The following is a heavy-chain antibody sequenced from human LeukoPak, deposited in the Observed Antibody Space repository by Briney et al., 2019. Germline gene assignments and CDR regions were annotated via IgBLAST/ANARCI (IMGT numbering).Heavy chain of an antibody. D-gene: IGHD3-22*01. Sequence: GGSLRLSCAASGFTFSSYWMHWVRQAPGKGLVWVSRINSDGSSTSYADSVKGRFTISRDNAKKTLYLQMNSLRAEDTAVYYCASGEFDYYDSIMFGGQGTLVTVSS. J-gene: IGHJ4*02. CDR3: ASGEFDYYDSIMF. CDR2: INSDGSST. CDR1: GFTFSSYW. V-gene: IGHV3-74*01.